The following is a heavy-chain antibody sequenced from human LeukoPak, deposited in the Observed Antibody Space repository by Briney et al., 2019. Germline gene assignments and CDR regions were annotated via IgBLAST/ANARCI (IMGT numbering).Heavy chain of an antibody. Sequence: KPSETLSLTCTVSGGSISSYSWSWIRQPPGKGLEWIGYIYHSGSTYYNPSLKSRVTISVDRSKNQFSLKLSSVTAADTAVYYCARSRMTTVVTFDWWGQGTLVTVSS. CDR3: ARSRMTTVVTFDW. V-gene: IGHV4-30-2*01. D-gene: IGHD4-23*01. J-gene: IGHJ5*01. CDR2: IYHSGST. CDR1: GGSISSYS.